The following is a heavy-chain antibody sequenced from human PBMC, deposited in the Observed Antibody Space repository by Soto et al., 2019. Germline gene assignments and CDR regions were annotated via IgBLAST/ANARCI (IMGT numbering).Heavy chain of an antibody. V-gene: IGHV4-34*01. Sequence: QVQLQQWGAGLLKPSETLSLTCAVYGGSFSGYYWSWIRQPPGKGLEWIGEINHSGSTNYNPSLKSRVTISVDTSKNQFSLKLSSVTAAVTAVYYSASCRDDYVWGSYRYSKPYYYGMDVWGQGTTVTVSS. CDR2: INHSGST. CDR1: GGSFSGYY. CDR3: ASCRDDYVWGSYRYSKPYYYGMDV. D-gene: IGHD3-16*02. J-gene: IGHJ6*02.